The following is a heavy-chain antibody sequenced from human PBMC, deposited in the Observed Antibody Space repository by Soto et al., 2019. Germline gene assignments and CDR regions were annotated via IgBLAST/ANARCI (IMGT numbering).Heavy chain of an antibody. CDR2: ISYDGSNK. CDR3: ASRSGDGKGIDH. CDR1: GFTFSSYA. V-gene: IGHV3-30-3*01. Sequence: PGGSLRLSCAASGFTFSSYAMHWVRQAPGKGLEWVAVISYDGSNKYYADSVKGRFTISGDNSKNTLYLQMNSLRAEDTAVYYCASRSGDGKGIDHWGQGTLVTVSS. J-gene: IGHJ4*02. D-gene: IGHD4-17*01.